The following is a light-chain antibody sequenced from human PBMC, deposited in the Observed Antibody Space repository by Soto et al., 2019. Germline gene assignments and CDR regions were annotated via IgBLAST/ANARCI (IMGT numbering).Light chain of an antibody. J-gene: IGLJ2*01. CDR1: SSDVGGYNY. V-gene: IGLV2-11*01. CDR2: DVT. Sequence: QSVLTQPRSVSGSPGQSVTISCTGSSSDVGGYNYVSWYQQYPGKAPKLLIFDVTKRPTGVPDRFSGSKSGNTASLTISGLQAEAEANYYCCSYAGSYTVIFGGGTKLTVL. CDR3: CSYAGSYTVI.